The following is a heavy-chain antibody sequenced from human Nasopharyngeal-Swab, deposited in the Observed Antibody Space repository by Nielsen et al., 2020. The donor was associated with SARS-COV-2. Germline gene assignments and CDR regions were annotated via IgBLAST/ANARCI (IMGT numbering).Heavy chain of an antibody. D-gene: IGHD4/OR15-4a*01. CDR2: IYYSGST. Sequence: RQAPGKGLEWIGNIYYSGSTYYSPSLKGRLTISVDTSKNQFSLKLSSVTAADTAVYYCARQPSMVHYYYYGMDVWGQGTTVTVSS. CDR3: ARQPSMVHYYYYGMDV. V-gene: IGHV4-39*01. J-gene: IGHJ6*02.